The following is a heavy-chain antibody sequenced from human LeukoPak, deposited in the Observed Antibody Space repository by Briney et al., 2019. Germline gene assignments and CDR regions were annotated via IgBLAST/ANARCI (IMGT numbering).Heavy chain of an antibody. V-gene: IGHV4-59*01. Sequence: PSETLSLTCTVSGGSISSYYWSWIRQPLGKGLEWIGYFYYSGSTYYNPSLKSRVTISVDTSKNQFSLKLSSVTAADTAVYYCARGDGRGVPLYYFDYWGQGTLVTVSS. CDR3: ARGDGRGVPLYYFDY. CDR2: FYYSGST. J-gene: IGHJ4*02. CDR1: GGSISSYY. D-gene: IGHD3-10*01.